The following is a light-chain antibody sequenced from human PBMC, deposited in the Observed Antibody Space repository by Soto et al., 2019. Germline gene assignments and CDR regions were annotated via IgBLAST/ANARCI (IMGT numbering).Light chain of an antibody. CDR3: SSFTSSDTYV. CDR2: DVN. Sequence: QSVLTQPPSVSGSPGQSVAISCTGTSSDVGSFNRVSWYQQSPGTAPKLMIYDVNNRPSGVPDRFSGSKSGNAASLTISGLQAEDESDYYCSSFTSSDTYVFGNGTKVTVL. V-gene: IGLV2-18*02. J-gene: IGLJ1*01. CDR1: SSDVGSFNR.